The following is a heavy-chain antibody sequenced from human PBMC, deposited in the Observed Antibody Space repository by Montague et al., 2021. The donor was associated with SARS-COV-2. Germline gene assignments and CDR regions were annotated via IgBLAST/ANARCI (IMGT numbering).Heavy chain of an antibody. CDR3: ARRGGGEVFARFMYWYFDV. J-gene: IGHJ2*01. Sequence: ETLSLTCSVSGGSINNYYWGWVRQSPGKGLEWIGYIYYSGSVTTXYNXSLKSRVSISVDTSENQFSLKLTSVTAADTAVYYCARRGGGEVFARFMYWYFDVWSRGSLVTVSS. CDR2: IYYSGSVTT. V-gene: IGHV4-59*01. D-gene: IGHD2-21*01. CDR1: GGSINNYY.